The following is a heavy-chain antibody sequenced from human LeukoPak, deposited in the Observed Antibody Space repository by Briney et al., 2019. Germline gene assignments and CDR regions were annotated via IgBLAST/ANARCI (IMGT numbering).Heavy chain of an antibody. V-gene: IGHV1-24*01. J-gene: IGHJ3*02. CDR1: GYTLTELS. CDR3: ASTDYYDSRGYGGSFAI. CDR2: FDPEDGET. D-gene: IGHD3-22*01. Sequence: ASVKVSCKVSGYTLTELSMHWVRQAPGKGLEWMGGFDPEDGETIYAQKFQGRVIMTEDTSIDTAYMELSSLRSEDTAVYFCASTDYYDSRGYGGSFAIWGQGTMVTVSS.